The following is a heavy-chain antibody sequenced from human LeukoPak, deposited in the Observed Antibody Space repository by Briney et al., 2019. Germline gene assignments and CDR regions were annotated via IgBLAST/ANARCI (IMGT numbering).Heavy chain of an antibody. D-gene: IGHD3-3*01. CDR2: ISAYNGNT. CDR1: GYTFTSYG. V-gene: IGHV1-18*01. J-gene: IGHJ6*03. Sequence: GASVKVSCKASGYTFTSYGISWVRQAPGQGLEWMGWISAYNGNTNYAQKLQGRVTMTTDTSTSTAYMELRSLRSDDTAVYYCARDKNYDFWSGPDPLDYYMDVWGKGTTVTVSS. CDR3: ARDKNYDFWSGPDPLDYYMDV.